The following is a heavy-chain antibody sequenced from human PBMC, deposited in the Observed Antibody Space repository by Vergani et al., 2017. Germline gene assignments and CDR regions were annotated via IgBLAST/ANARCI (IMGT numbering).Heavy chain of an antibody. V-gene: IGHV1-18*04. J-gene: IGHJ5*02. CDR1: GYTFTSYG. Sequence: QVQLVQSGAEVKTPGASVMVSCNASGYTFTSYGISWVRQAPGQGLEWMGWISAYNGNTNYAQKLQGRVTMTTDTSTSTDYIELRSVRSDDTAVYYGERVYPLAAVLPNVKWFDLWGQGTLVTVSS. CDR2: ISAYNGNT. CDR3: ERVYPLAAVLPNVKWFDL. D-gene: IGHD6-13*01.